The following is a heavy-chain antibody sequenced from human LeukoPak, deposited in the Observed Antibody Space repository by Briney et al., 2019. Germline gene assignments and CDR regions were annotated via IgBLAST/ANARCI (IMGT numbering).Heavy chain of an antibody. Sequence: GASVKVSCKASGYTFTGYYMHWVRQAPGQGLEWMGRINPNSGGTNYAQKFQGRVTMTRDTSISTAYVELSRLRSDDTAVYYCARAIHDSSGYFYFDYWGQGTLVTVTS. CDR2: INPNSGGT. D-gene: IGHD3-22*01. CDR3: ARAIHDSSGYFYFDY. V-gene: IGHV1-2*06. J-gene: IGHJ4*02. CDR1: GYTFTGYY.